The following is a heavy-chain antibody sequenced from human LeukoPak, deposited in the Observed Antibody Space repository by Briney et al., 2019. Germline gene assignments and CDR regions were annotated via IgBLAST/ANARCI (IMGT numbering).Heavy chain of an antibody. J-gene: IGHJ4*02. CDR1: GFTFSSYA. CDR2: ISGSGGST. V-gene: IGHV3-23*01. Sequence: GGSLRLSCAASGFTFSSYAMSWVRQAPGKGLEWVSAISGSGGSTYYADSVKGRFTISRDNSKNTLYLQMNSLRAEDTAVYYCAKAHFYDSSGYSDYWGQGTLVTVSS. CDR3: AKAHFYDSSGYSDY. D-gene: IGHD3-22*01.